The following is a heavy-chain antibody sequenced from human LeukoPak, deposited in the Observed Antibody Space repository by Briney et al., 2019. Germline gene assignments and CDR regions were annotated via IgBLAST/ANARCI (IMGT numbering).Heavy chain of an antibody. J-gene: IGHJ4*02. CDR1: GGSISSYY. CDR3: ARITYYDFWSGYYRGYYFDY. D-gene: IGHD3-3*01. V-gene: IGHV4-59*01. Sequence: PSETLSLTCTVSGGSISSYYWSWTRQPPGKGLEWIGYIYYSGSTNYNPSLKSRVTISVDTSKNQFSLKLSSVTAADTAVYYCARITYYDFWSGYYRGYYFDYWGQGTLVTVSS. CDR2: IYYSGST.